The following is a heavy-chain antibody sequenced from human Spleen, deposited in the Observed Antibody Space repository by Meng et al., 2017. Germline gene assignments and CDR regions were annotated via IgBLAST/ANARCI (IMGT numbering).Heavy chain of an antibody. CDR2: INHSGST. V-gene: IGHV4-34*01. CDR3: ARVVRGIAARPGYYYGMDV. D-gene: IGHD6-6*01. Sequence: SETLSLTCAVYGGSFSDYYWSWLRQPPGKGLEWIGEINHSGSTNYNPSLKTRVTVSADTSKNQFSLKLTSVTAADTAVYYCARVVRGIAARPGYYYGMDVWGQG. J-gene: IGHJ6*02. CDR1: GGSFSDYY.